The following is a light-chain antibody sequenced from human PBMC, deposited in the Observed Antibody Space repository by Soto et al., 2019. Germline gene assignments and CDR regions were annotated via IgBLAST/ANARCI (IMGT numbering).Light chain of an antibody. CDR3: QQLNSYPYT. V-gene: IGKV1-9*01. CDR2: DAS. CDR1: QGISSY. J-gene: IGKJ2*01. Sequence: IQLTQSPSSLSASVGDRVTITCRASQGISSYLAWYQQKSGKAPNLLIYDASTLQSGVPSRFSGSGSGTDFTLTISSLQPEDFATYYCQQLNSYPYTFGQGTKLEIK.